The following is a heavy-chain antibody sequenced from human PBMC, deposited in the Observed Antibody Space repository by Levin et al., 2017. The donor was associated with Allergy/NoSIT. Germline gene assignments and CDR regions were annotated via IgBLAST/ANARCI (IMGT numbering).Heavy chain of an antibody. CDR1: GFAVSDYY. CDR3: ARDTGMAVHDY. J-gene: IGHJ4*02. V-gene: IGHV3-53*01. D-gene: IGHD1-1*01. CDR2: IYDYGET. Sequence: GGSLRLSCAASGFAVSDYYMGWVRQAPGGGLEWVSIIYDYGETYYTDSVKGRFTISKDTSENRLYLQMNTLRAEDTAVYYCARDTGMAVHDYWGQGTLVTVSS.